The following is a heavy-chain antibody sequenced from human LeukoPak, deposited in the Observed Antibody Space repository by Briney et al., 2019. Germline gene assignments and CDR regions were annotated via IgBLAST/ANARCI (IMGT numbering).Heavy chain of an antibody. CDR2: ISSSGST. CDR1: GFTFSDYY. D-gene: IGHD5-18*01. V-gene: IGHV3-11*01. J-gene: IGHJ3*02. CDR3: AKDQGAWIQLWLPDAFDI. Sequence: GGSLRLSCAASGFTFSDYYMSWIRQAPGKGLEWVSYISSSGSTYYADSVKGRFTISRDNSKNTLYLQMNSLRAEDTAVYYCAKDQGAWIQLWLPDAFDIWGQGTMVTVSS.